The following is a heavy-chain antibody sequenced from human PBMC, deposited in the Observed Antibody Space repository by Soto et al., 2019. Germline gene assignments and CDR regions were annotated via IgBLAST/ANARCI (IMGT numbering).Heavy chain of an antibody. CDR3: ARDNCSGGSCYFLYYGMDV. CDR1: GFTFSSYA. Sequence: QVQLVESGGGVVQPGRSLRLSCAASGFTFSSYAMHWVRQAPGKGLEWVAVISYDGSNKYYADSVKGRFTISRDNSKNTLYLQMNSLRAEDTAVYYCARDNCSGGSCYFLYYGMDVWGRGTTVTVSS. J-gene: IGHJ6*02. V-gene: IGHV3-30-3*01. D-gene: IGHD2-15*01. CDR2: ISYDGSNK.